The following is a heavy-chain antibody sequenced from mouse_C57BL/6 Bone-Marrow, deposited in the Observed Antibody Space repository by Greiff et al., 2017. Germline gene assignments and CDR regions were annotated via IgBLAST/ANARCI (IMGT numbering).Heavy chain of an antibody. D-gene: IGHD1-1*01. CDR3: ARDPPSYYYGSSWFAY. Sequence: EVQGVESGGGLVKPGGSLKLSCAASGFTFSSYAMSWVRQTPEKRLEWVATISAGGSYTYYPDNVKGRFTISIDNAKNTLYLQMSHLKSEDTAMYYGARDPPSYYYGSSWFAYGDQGTLATVSA. CDR2: ISAGGSYT. J-gene: IGHJ3*01. V-gene: IGHV5-4*01. CDR1: GFTFSSYA.